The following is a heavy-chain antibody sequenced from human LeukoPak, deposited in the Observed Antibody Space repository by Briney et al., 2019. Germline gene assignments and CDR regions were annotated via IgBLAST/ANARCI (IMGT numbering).Heavy chain of an antibody. J-gene: IGHJ3*01. V-gene: IGHV1-2*07. CDR3: ATVDELLYGAALDV. CDR1: GYTSSDYY. Sequence: ASVKVSCTASGYTSSDYYLHWVRQAPGQGLEWMLWINTNTGATKYAHKIQGRVTMTRDTSISTVYMQLSRLRYDDTAVYYCATVDELLYGAALDVWGQGTMVIVSS. CDR2: INTNTGAT. D-gene: IGHD4/OR15-4a*01.